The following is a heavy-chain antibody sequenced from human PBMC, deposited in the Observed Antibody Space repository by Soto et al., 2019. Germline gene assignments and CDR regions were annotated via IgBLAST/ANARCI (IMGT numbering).Heavy chain of an antibody. J-gene: IGHJ6*02. Sequence: HVQLQESGPGLVKPSETLSLTCTISGGSIINYYWNWIRQPPGKGLEWIGYIYYSGNTNYNPSLRSRVTISVDRSKNQFSLKLTSVTAADTAVYFCARDGRLMLRGFSLYNGMDVWGQGTTVTVSS. D-gene: IGHD3-10*01. CDR1: GGSIINYY. CDR3: ARDGRLMLRGFSLYNGMDV. V-gene: IGHV4-59*01. CDR2: IYYSGNT.